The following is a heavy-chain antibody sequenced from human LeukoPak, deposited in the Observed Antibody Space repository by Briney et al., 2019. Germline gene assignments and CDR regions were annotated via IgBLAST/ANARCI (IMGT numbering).Heavy chain of an antibody. CDR3: AKLANATSDFDY. CDR1: GFSFSRYA. D-gene: IGHD2-21*01. J-gene: IGHJ4*02. Sequence: PGGSLRLSCAASGFSFSRYAMSWVRQAPGGGLEWVSIISSSGASTYYADSVKGRFTVSRDNSKNTLYLQMNSLRAEDTAVYYCAKLANATSDFDYWGQGTLVTVS. CDR2: ISSSGAST. V-gene: IGHV3-23*01.